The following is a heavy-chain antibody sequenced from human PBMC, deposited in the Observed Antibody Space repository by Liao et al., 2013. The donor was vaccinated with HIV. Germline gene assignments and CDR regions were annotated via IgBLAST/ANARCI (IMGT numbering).Heavy chain of an antibody. CDR3: ARGLSIAVAGALDL. V-gene: IGHV4-39*07. D-gene: IGHD6-19*01. CDR2: VYNSGAT. Sequence: QLQLQESGPGLVKPSETLSLTCTVSGASISSPNYYWVWIRQSPGKGLEWVGSVYNSGATYYNPSLKSRVTISVDTRKSHFSLRLASVTAADXALYYCARGLSIAVAGALDLWGLGTLVTVSS. J-gene: IGHJ5*02. CDR1: GASISSPNYY.